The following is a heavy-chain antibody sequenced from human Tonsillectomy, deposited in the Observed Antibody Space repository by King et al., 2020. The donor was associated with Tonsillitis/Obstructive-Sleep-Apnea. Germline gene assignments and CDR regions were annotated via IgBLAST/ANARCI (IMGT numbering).Heavy chain of an antibody. Sequence: TLKESGPTLVKPTQTLTLTCTFSGFSLTSSGVGVGWIRQPPGKSLEWLSVIYWDDDKRYSPSLKSRLTSTKDTSKNQVVLTMTNMDPVYTATYFCGHRPSARYFDYWGQGTLVTVSS. CDR3: GHRPSARYFDY. V-gene: IGHV2-5*02. CDR2: IYWDDDK. CDR1: GFSLTSSGVG. J-gene: IGHJ4*02.